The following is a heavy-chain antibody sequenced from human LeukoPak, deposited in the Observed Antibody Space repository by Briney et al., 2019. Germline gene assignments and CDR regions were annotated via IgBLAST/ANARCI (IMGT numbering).Heavy chain of an antibody. CDR2: IDPNGKTS. CDR1: GFTFSSCV. Sequence: GGSLRLSCAASGFTFSSCVMLWLRQAPVMGLEYVSSIDPNGKTSYYTNSVKGRFTISRDNSNNMLYLQMGSLTSEDMAVYYCAAQGTLTGAYDSWGQGTLVTVSS. D-gene: IGHD1-20*01. CDR3: AAQGTLTGAYDS. J-gene: IGHJ5*01. V-gene: IGHV3-64*01.